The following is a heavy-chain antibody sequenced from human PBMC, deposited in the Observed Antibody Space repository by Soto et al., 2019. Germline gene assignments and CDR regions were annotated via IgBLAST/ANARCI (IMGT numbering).Heavy chain of an antibody. CDR2: IFYSGST. CDR1: GGSISSGDYY. Sequence: QVQLQESGPGLVMPSQTLSLTCTVSGGSISSGDYYWSWIRQPPGKGLEWIGCIFYSGSTYYNPSLKSRITISVHTSKSQFSLKLTSVTAAATALYYCASVTRYCTGGGCNPNWFDPWGQGTLVTVSS. D-gene: IGHD2-8*02. V-gene: IGHV4-30-4*01. J-gene: IGHJ5*02. CDR3: ASVTRYCTGGGCNPNWFDP.